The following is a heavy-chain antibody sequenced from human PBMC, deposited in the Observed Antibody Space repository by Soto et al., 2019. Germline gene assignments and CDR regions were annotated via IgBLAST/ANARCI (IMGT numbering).Heavy chain of an antibody. D-gene: IGHD1-20*01. CDR1: GFTFSGSA. CDR3: TRQGIPVPY. J-gene: IGHJ4*02. Sequence: GGSLRLSCAASGFTFSGSAMHWVRQASGKGLEWVGRIRSKANSYATAYAASVKGRFTISKDDSKNTAYLQMNSLKTEDTAVYYCTRQGIPVPYWGQGTLVTVSS. V-gene: IGHV3-73*01. CDR2: IRSKANSYAT.